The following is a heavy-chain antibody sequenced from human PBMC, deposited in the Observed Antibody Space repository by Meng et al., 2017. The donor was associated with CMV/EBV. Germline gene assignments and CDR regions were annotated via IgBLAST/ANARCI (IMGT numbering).Heavy chain of an antibody. D-gene: IGHD3-10*01. CDR3: AKGPGENWFNP. J-gene: IGHJ5*02. CDR2: ISWDGGST. CDR1: GFTFADYT. V-gene: IGHV3-43*01. Sequence: EVQLVESGGVVVQPGGSLRLSCAASGFTFADYTMHWVRQAPGKGLEWVSLISWDGGSTYYADSVKGRFTISRDNSKNSLYLQMTSLRTEDTALYYCAKGPGENWFNPWGQGTLVTVSS.